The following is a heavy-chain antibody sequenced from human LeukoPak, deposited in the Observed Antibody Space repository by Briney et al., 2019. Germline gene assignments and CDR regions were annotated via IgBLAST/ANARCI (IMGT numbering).Heavy chain of an antibody. CDR3: ARGVYYGGNYYGMDV. V-gene: IGHV1-2*02. CDR2: INPNSGGT. CDR1: GNTFTVYY. Sequence: ASVKVSCKTSGNTFTVYYMHWVRQAPGQGLEWMGWINPNSGGTNYAQKFQGRVTMTRDTSISTAYMELSSLRSEDTAVYYCARGVYYGGNYYGMDVWGQGTTVTVSS. J-gene: IGHJ6*02. D-gene: IGHD4-23*01.